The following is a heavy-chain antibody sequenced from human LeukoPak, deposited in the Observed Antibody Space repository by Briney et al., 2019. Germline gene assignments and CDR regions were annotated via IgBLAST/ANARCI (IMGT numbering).Heavy chain of an antibody. Sequence: SDTLSLTCTVSVDSISRYYWSWIPQPAGKALEWIGRIYNGGIITYNPSLKSRVTMSIDTSNNQFSLRLRFVTAADTAVYYCARDSGTTGEVKFDPWGQGTLVTVSS. CDR2: IYNGGII. V-gene: IGHV4-4*07. CDR3: ARDSGTTGEVKFDP. D-gene: IGHD3-10*01. J-gene: IGHJ5*02. CDR1: VDSISRYY.